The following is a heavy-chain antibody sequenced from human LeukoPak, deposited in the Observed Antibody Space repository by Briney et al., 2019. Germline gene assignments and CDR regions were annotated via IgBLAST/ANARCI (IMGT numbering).Heavy chain of an antibody. D-gene: IGHD2-2*01. CDR1: GFTFSSYG. CDR2: ISGSGGST. Sequence: QSGGSLRLSCAASGFTFSSYGMSWVRQAPGKGLEWVSAISGSGGSTYYADSVKGRFTISRDNSKNTLYLQMNSLKTEDTAVYHCTTERGGYCSSTSCYFPAYYYYYMDVWGKGTTVTVSS. V-gene: IGHV3-23*01. CDR3: TTERGGYCSSTSCYFPAYYYYYMDV. J-gene: IGHJ6*03.